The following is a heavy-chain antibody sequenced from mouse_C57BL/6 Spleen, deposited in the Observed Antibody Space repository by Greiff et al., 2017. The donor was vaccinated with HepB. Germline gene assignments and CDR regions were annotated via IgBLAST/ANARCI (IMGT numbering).Heavy chain of an antibody. Sequence: DVKLQESGPGLVKPSQSLSLTCSVTGYSITSGYYWNWIRQFPGNKLEWMGYISYDGSNNYNPSLKNRISITRDTSKNQFFLKLSSVTTEDTATYYCARGLGRGLFAYWGQGTLVTVSA. J-gene: IGHJ3*01. V-gene: IGHV3-6*01. CDR2: ISYDGSN. D-gene: IGHD4-1*01. CDR3: ARGLGRGLFAY. CDR1: GYSITSGYY.